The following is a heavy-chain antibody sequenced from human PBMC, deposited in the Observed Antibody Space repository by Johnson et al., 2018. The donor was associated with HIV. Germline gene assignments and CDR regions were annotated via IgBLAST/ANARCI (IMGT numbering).Heavy chain of an antibody. D-gene: IGHD4-23*01. CDR3: AREFHDYGGGDAFDI. Sequence: QVQLVESGGGVVQPGRSLRLSCAASGFTFSSYAMHWVRQAPGKGLEWVAVISYDGSNKYYADSVKGRFTISRDNSKNKLYLQMNSLRAEDTAVYYCAREFHDYGGGDAFDIWGQGTMVTVSS. CDR1: GFTFSSYA. V-gene: IGHV3-30*04. J-gene: IGHJ3*02. CDR2: ISYDGSNK.